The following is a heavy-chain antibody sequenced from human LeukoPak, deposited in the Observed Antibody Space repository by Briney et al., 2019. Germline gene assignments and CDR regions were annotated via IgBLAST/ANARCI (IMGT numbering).Heavy chain of an antibody. J-gene: IGHJ3*02. CDR2: INHSGST. Sequence: PSETLSLTCAVYGGSFSGYYWSWIRQPPGKGLEWIGEINHSGSTNYNPSLKSRVTISVDTSKNQFSLELSSVTAADTAVYYCATGGDILTGYYSDAFDIWGQGTMVTVSS. CDR3: ATGGDILTGYYSDAFDI. D-gene: IGHD3-9*01. V-gene: IGHV4-34*01. CDR1: GGSFSGYY.